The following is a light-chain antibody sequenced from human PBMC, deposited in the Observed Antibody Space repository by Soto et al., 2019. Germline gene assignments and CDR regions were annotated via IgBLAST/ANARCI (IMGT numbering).Light chain of an antibody. J-gene: IGKJ1*01. CDR1: QSIDTY. CDR2: AAS. V-gene: IGKV1-39*01. Sequence: IQMTQSPSSLSASVGDRVTITCRASQSIDTYLNWYQRKPGKAPNVLIYAASTLQSGVPTRFSGSGSGTEFTLTISCLQSEDFAVYYCQQYDFWPRTFGQGTKVDIK. CDR3: QQYDFWPRT.